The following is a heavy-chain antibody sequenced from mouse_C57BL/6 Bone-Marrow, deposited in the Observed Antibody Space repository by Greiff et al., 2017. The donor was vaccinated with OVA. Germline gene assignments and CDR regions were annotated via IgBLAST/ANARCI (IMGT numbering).Heavy chain of an antibody. J-gene: IGHJ4*01. CDR3: ARNYDYDGYYAMDY. V-gene: IGHV14-2*01. CDR2: IDPEDGET. D-gene: IGHD2-4*01. Sequence: EVQLQQPGTELVKPGASVKLSCKASGYTFTSYWMHWVKQRPGQGLEWIGRIDPEDGETKYAPKFQGKATITADTSSNTAYLQLSSLTSEDTAVYYCARNYDYDGYYAMDYWGQGTSVTVSS. CDR1: GYTFTSYW.